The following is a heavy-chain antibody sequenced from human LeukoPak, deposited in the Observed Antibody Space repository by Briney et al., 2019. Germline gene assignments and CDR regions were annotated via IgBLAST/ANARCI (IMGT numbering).Heavy chain of an antibody. CDR1: GFTFNNYG. V-gene: IGHV3-30*18. CDR2: ISYDGGDI. J-gene: IGHJ4*02. Sequence: PGGSLRLSCAASGFTFNNYGMHWVRQAPGKGLEWVAVISYDGGDIHYPDSVKGRSTISRDISTDTLWLQMDSLRTEDTAVYYCAKGPLRGTAAAIDYWGQGTLVTVSS. D-gene: IGHD2-2*01. CDR3: AKGPLRGTAAAIDY.